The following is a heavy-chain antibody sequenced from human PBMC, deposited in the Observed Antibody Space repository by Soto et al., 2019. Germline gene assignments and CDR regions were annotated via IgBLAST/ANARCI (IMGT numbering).Heavy chain of an antibody. CDR1: GGSISSSSYY. V-gene: IGHV4-39*07. Sequence: PSETLSLTCTVSGGSISSSSYYWGWIRQPPGKGLEWIGSIYYSGSTYYNPSLKSRVTISVDTSKNQFSLKLSSVTAADTAVYYCASTDKYDFNWFDPWGQGTLVTVSS. CDR3: ASTDKYDFNWFDP. CDR2: IYYSGST. J-gene: IGHJ5*02. D-gene: IGHD1-1*01.